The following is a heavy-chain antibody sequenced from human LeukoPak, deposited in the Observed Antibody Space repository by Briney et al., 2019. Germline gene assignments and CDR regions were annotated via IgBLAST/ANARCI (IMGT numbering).Heavy chain of an antibody. CDR2: IWYDGSNK. D-gene: IGHD5-24*01. V-gene: IGHV3-33*01. CDR1: GFTFSSSG. CDR3: ARGRDGYNYYDY. Sequence: GGSLRLSCAASGFTFSSSGMHWVRQAPGKGLEWVVIIWYDGSNKYYPDSVKGRFTISRDNSKNTLYLQMNSLRAEDTAVYYCARGRDGYNYYDYWGQGALVTVSS. J-gene: IGHJ4*02.